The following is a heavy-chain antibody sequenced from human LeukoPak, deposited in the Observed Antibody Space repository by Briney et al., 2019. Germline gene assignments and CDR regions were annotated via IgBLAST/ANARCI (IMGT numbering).Heavy chain of an antibody. CDR3: AKEGGPSGYSPCDS. J-gene: IGHJ5*01. D-gene: IGHD5-18*01. Sequence: GGSLRLSCAASGFTFGSYAMSWVRQAPRKGLEWVSAMSSGYGGTYYADSVKGRFTISRDNSKNTLYLQMNSLSVEDTALYYCAKEGGPSGYSPCDSWGQGTLVTVSP. V-gene: IGHV3-23*01. CDR1: GFTFGSYA. CDR2: MSSGYGGT.